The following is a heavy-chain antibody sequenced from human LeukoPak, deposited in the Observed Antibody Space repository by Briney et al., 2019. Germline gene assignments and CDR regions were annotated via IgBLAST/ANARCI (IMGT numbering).Heavy chain of an antibody. Sequence: ASVKVSCKASAYTFTGYYMHWVRQAPGQGLEWRGWINSNSGGTSYAQKLQGWVTMTRDTSISTAYMELSRLRSDDTAVYYCARVAGGIYGSGSYLDYWGQGTLVTVSS. D-gene: IGHD3-10*01. CDR3: ARVAGGIYGSGSYLDY. CDR1: AYTFTGYY. V-gene: IGHV1-2*04. J-gene: IGHJ4*02. CDR2: INSNSGGT.